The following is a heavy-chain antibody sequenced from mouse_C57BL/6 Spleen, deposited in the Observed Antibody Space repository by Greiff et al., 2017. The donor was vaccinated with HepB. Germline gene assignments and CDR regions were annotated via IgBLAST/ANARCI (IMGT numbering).Heavy chain of an antibody. V-gene: IGHV1-19*01. CDR1: GYTFTDYY. CDR2: INPYNGGT. CDR3: ARHRWAY. Sequence: VHVKQSGPVLVKPGASVKMSCKASGYTFTDYYMNWVKQSHGKSLEWIGVINPYNGGTSYNQKFKGKATLTVDKSSSTAYMELNSLTSEDSAVYYCARHRWAYWGQGTTLTVSS. J-gene: IGHJ2*01. D-gene: IGHD2-14*01.